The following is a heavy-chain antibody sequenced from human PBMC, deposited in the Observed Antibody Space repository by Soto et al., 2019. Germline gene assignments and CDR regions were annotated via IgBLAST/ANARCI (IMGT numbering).Heavy chain of an antibody. Sequence: QLQLQESGPGLVKPSETLSLTCSVSGGSISSSSYYWGWIRQPPGKGLEWIGSIYYSGSTYYNPSLKSRVPISVDSSKNQCSLKLSSVTAADTAVYYCAKTVDIGYDYSTRYYFDYWGQGTLVTVSS. V-gene: IGHV4-39*01. D-gene: IGHD4-4*01. J-gene: IGHJ4*02. CDR1: GGSISSSSYY. CDR2: IYYSGST. CDR3: AKTVDIGYDYSTRYYFDY.